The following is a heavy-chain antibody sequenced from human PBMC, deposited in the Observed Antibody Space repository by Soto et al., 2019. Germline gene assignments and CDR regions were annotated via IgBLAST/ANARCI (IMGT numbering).Heavy chain of an antibody. V-gene: IGHV3-74*01. CDR3: ARGVTVFGLVSRFWFDP. J-gene: IGHJ5*02. Sequence: GGSLRLSCTASGFTFSSNCMHWVRQPPEKGLVWVSRINSDGSSTDYADSAKGRFTISRDNAKNTVYLQMNSLRAEDTAVYFCARGVTVFGLVSRFWFDPWGQGTVVTVSS. CDR1: GFTFSSNC. D-gene: IGHD3-3*01. CDR2: INSDGSST.